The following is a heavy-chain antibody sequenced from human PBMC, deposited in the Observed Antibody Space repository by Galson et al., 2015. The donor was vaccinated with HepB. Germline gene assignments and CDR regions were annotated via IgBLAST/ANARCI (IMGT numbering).Heavy chain of an antibody. J-gene: IGHJ4*02. Sequence: SLRLSCAVSGFSFRSYTMHWVRQTPGKGLEWMSSISYNGVTQNYVDSVKGRFTTSRDNSKSTLYLQMNGLRPEDTAVYYCAREDRNAYDFFDYWGQGTLVSVSP. CDR2: ISYNGVTQ. D-gene: IGHD2-15*01. CDR1: GFSFRSYT. CDR3: AREDRNAYDFFDY. V-gene: IGHV3-30*04.